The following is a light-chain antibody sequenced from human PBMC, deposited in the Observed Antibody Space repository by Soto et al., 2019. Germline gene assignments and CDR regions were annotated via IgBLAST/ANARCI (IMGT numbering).Light chain of an antibody. Sequence: QSVLAQPPSASGSPGQSVAISCTGTSSDVGGYNYVSWYQQHPGKAPKLMIYEVSNRPSGVSSRFSGSKSTNTASLTISGLRPEDEAEYYCSSYTRSSTQVFGTGTKVTVL. V-gene: IGLV2-14*01. CDR1: SSDVGGYNY. CDR3: SSYTRSSTQV. CDR2: EVS. J-gene: IGLJ1*01.